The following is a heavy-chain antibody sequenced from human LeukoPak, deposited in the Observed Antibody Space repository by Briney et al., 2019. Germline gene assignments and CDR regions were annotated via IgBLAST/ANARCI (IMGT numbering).Heavy chain of an antibody. J-gene: IGHJ4*02. CDR2: IKEDGSEK. CDR3: ARDSEWGLLRSDY. D-gene: IGHD1-26*01. Sequence: PGGSLRLSCAASGFTFGRYWMNWVRQAPGKGLEWVANIKEDGSEKYYVDSVKGRFTISRDNAKNSLYLQMNSLRAEDTAVYYCARDSEWGLLRSDYWGQGTLVTVSS. V-gene: IGHV3-7*05. CDR1: GFTFGRYW.